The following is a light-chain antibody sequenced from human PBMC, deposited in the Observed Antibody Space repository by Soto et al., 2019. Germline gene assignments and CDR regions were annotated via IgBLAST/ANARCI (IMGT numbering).Light chain of an antibody. V-gene: IGKV1-27*01. Sequence: DIQMTQSPSSLSASLGDTVTITCRASQGIRNYLAWYQQKPGKAPKLLIYAASTLQSGVPSRFSGGGSGTEFTLSISSLQPDDFATYYCQLYDGHSVFTFGGGTKVDIK. J-gene: IGKJ4*01. CDR2: AAS. CDR1: QGIRNY. CDR3: QLYDGHSVFT.